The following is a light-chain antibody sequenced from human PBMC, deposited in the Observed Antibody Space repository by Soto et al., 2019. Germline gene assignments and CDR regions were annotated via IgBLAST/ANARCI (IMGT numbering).Light chain of an antibody. CDR2: ATS. J-gene: IGKJ5*01. V-gene: IGKV1-39*01. CDR1: QDVSWW. Sequence: DIQMTQSPSSLSASVGDRVTITCRASQDVSWWLAWYQQKPGTVPKLLIYATSNLQSGVPSRFSGRGFGTDFTLTISSLQPEDFATYYCQQSFTTPSFGQGTRLEIK. CDR3: QQSFTTPS.